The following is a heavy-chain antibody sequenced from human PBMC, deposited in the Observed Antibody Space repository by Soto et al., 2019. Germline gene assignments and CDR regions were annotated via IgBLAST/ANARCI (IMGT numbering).Heavy chain of an antibody. J-gene: IGHJ6*02. CDR3: ARAFYGVDL. Sequence: SETRSLTCTVSGGSITSGGYSWSWIRQSPGQGLEWIGYIYQSGSAFYNPSFKTRVTIVVDRSKNQFSLNLTSVTAADTAVYFCARAFYGVDLWGQGTSVTVSS. CDR1: GGSITSGGYS. V-gene: IGHV4-30-2*06. CDR2: IYQSGSA.